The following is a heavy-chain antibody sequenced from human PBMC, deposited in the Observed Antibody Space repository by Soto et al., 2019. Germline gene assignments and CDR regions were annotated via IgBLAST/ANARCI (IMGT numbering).Heavy chain of an antibody. Sequence: SETLSLTCTVSGGSISSSSYYWGWIRQPPGKGLEWIGSIYYSGSTYYNPSLKRRVTISVDTSKNQFSLKLSSVTAADTAVYYCARQSSRRITIFGVPRLYGMDVWGQGTTVTVSS. CDR2: IYYSGST. D-gene: IGHD3-3*01. CDR1: GGSISSSSYY. CDR3: ARQSSRRITIFGVPRLYGMDV. J-gene: IGHJ6*02. V-gene: IGHV4-39*01.